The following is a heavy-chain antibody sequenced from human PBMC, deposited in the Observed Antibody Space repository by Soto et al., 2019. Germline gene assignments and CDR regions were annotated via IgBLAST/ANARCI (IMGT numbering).Heavy chain of an antibody. CDR1: GGSISSGGYY. J-gene: IGHJ5*02. D-gene: IGHD2-15*01. CDR3: ARGGYCSGGSCYWFDP. CDR2: IYYSGST. Sequence: SETLSLTCTVSGGSISSGGYYWSWIRQPRGKGLEWIGYIYYSGSTNYNPSLKSRVTISVDTSKNQFSLKLSSVTAADTAVYYCARGGYCSGGSCYWFDPWGQGTLVTVSS. V-gene: IGHV4-61*08.